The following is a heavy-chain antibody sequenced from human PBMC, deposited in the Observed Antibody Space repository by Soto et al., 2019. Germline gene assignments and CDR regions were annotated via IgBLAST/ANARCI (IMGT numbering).Heavy chain of an antibody. J-gene: IGHJ4*02. CDR1: GYSFTSYW. CDR2: IYPGDSDT. V-gene: IGHV5-51*01. CDR3: ARLAILAVAGNFDY. Sequence: PGGSLKISCKGSGYSFTSYWIGWGRQMPGKGLGWMGIIYPGDSDTRYSPSFQGQVTISADKSISTAYLQWSSLKASDTAMYYCARLAILAVAGNFDYWGQGTLVTVSS. D-gene: IGHD6-19*01.